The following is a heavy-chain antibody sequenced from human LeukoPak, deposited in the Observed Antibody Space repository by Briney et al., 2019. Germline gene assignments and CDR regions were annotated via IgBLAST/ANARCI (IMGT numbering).Heavy chain of an antibody. CDR1: GFTFSSYA. CDR3: AFAPGYSSSWFFDY. CDR2: ISGSGGST. J-gene: IGHJ4*02. Sequence: GGSLRLSCTASGFTFSSYAMSWVRQAPGKGLEWVSAISGSGGSTYYADSVKGRFTISRDNSKNTLYLQMNSLRAEDTAVYCCAFAPGYSSSWFFDYWAREPWSPSPQ. V-gene: IGHV3-23*01. D-gene: IGHD6-13*01.